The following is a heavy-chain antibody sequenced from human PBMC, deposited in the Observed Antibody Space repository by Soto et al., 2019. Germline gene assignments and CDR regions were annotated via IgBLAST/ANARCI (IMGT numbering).Heavy chain of an antibody. J-gene: IGHJ6*02. Sequence: SLRLSCAASGFTFSSYAMHWVRQAPGKELEWVAVISYDGSNKYYADSVKGRFTISRDNSKNTLYLQMNSLRAEDTGVYYCARDVNSSGWYRRGKYYYGMDVWGQGTTVTTS. CDR1: GFTFSSYA. V-gene: IGHV3-30-3*01. CDR2: ISYDGSNK. D-gene: IGHD6-19*01. CDR3: ARDVNSSGWYRRGKYYYGMDV.